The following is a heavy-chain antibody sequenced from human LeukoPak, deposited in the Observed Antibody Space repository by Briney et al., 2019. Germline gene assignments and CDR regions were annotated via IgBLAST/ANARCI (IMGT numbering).Heavy chain of an antibody. Sequence: GGSLRLSCAASGFTFSSYEMNWVRQAPGKGLEWVSYISSSGSTIYYADSVKGRFTISRDNAKNSLYLQMNSLRAEDTAVYYCAKDVKRGYSYDALDYWGQGTLVTVSS. J-gene: IGHJ4*02. CDR2: ISSSGSTI. V-gene: IGHV3-48*03. D-gene: IGHD5-18*01. CDR1: GFTFSSYE. CDR3: AKDVKRGYSYDALDY.